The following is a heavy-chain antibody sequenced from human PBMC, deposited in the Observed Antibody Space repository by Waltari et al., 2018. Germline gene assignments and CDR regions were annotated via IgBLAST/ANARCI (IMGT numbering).Heavy chain of an antibody. Sequence: QVQLQESGPGLVKPSETLSVTCTVSGGPISSSSDYWVWIRQPPGKGLEWIGTLYYSGSTYYNPSLKSRVTISVDTSKNQFSLRLSSVTAADTAVYYCARHGAFSIFYWGQGTLVTVSS. CDR1: GGPISSSSDY. D-gene: IGHD3-16*01. J-gene: IGHJ4*02. CDR3: ARHGAFSIFY. V-gene: IGHV4-39*01. CDR2: LYYSGST.